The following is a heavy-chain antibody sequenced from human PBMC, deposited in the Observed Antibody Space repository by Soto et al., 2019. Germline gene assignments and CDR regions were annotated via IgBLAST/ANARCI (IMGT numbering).Heavy chain of an antibody. V-gene: IGHV3-21*01. CDR1: GFTFSSYS. CDR3: ARDGPSSGWYQDY. CDR2: ISSSSSYI. J-gene: IGHJ4*02. Sequence: EVQLVESGGGLVKPGGSLRLSCAASGFTFSSYSMNWVRQAPGKGLEWVSSISSSSSYIYYADSVKGRFTISRDNAKNSLYLQMNSLRAEDTAVYYCARDGPSSGWYQDYWGQGTLVTVSS. D-gene: IGHD6-19*01.